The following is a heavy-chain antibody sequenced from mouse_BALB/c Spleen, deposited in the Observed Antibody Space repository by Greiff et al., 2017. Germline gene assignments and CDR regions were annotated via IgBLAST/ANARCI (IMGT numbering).Heavy chain of an antibody. V-gene: IGHV14-3*02. CDR2: IDPANGNT. Sequence: EVKLQESGAELVKPGASVKLSCTASGFNFKDSYMHWVKQRPEQGLEWIGRIDPANGNTKYDPKFQGKATITADTSSNTAYLQLSSLTSEDTAVYYCGRGPRYFDVWGAGTTVTVSA. CDR3: GRGPRYFDV. J-gene: IGHJ1*01. CDR1: GFNFKDSY.